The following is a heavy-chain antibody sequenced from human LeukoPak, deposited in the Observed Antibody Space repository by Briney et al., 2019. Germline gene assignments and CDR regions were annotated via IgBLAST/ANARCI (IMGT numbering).Heavy chain of an antibody. CDR1: GGSISSSNYY. D-gene: IGHD4-17*01. CDR3: ARVPGTTGTYYYYGVDV. V-gene: IGHV4-39*07. J-gene: IGHJ6*02. Sequence: SETLSLTCTVSGGSISSSNYYWGWIRQPPGKGLEWIGSIYYSGSTYYSPSLKSRVTISVDTSKNQISLKLGSVTAADTAVYYCARVPGTTGTYYYYGVDVWGQGTTVTVSS. CDR2: IYYSGST.